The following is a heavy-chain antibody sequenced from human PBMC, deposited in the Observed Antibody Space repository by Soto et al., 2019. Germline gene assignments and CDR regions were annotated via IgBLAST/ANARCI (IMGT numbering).Heavy chain of an antibody. CDR2: IYYSGST. J-gene: IGHJ6*02. CDR3: ARGGYDFWSGYAPYYGMDV. D-gene: IGHD3-3*01. Sequence: PSETLSLTCTVSGGSISSGDYYWSWIRQSPGKGLEWIGYIYYSGSTYYNPSLKSRVTISVDTSKNQFSLKLSSVTAADTAVYYCARGGYDFWSGYAPYYGMDVWGQGTTVTVSS. CDR1: GGSISSGDYY. V-gene: IGHV4-30-4*01.